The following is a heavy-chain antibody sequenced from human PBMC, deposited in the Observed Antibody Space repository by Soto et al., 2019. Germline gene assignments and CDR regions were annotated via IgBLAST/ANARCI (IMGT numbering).Heavy chain of an antibody. D-gene: IGHD1-1*01. CDR1: GFSLSSSGVG. V-gene: IGHV2-5*02. Sequence: QITLKESGPTLVKPTQTLTLTCTFSGFSLSSSGVGVGWIRQPPVKARAWLALIYWDDDKRYRTSLRNRLTITKETSTKQVVRTMTNMAPVDTATYYCATNNSLNNWFDPWGQGTLVTVSS. CDR2: IYWDDDK. J-gene: IGHJ5*02. CDR3: ATNNSLNNWFDP.